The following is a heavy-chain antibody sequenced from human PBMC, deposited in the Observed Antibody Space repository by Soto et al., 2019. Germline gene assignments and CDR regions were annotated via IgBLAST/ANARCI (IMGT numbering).Heavy chain of an antibody. Sequence: PGESLKISCKGSGYSFAGYWTTWVRQKPGKGLEWMGRIDPSDSQTYYSPSFRGHVTIPVTKSITTVFLQWSSLRASDTAMYYCARQIYDSDTGPNFQYYFDSWGQGTPVTVSS. CDR2: IDPSDSQT. CDR1: GYSFAGYW. J-gene: IGHJ4*02. D-gene: IGHD3-22*01. V-gene: IGHV5-10-1*01. CDR3: ARQIYDSDTGPNFQYYFDS.